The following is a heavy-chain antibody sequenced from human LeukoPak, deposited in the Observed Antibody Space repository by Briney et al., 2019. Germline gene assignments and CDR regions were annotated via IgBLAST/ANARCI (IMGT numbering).Heavy chain of an antibody. V-gene: IGHV4-30-2*01. D-gene: IGHD6-13*01. J-gene: IGHJ5*02. CDR3: ARVWSSSWPDWFDP. CDR1: GGSISSGGYS. Sequence: PSETLSLTCAVSGGSISSGGYSWSWIRQPPGKGLEWIGYIYHSGSTNHNPSLKSRVTISVDTSKNQFSLKLSSVTAADTAVYYCARVWSSSWPDWFDPWGQGTLVTVSS. CDR2: IYHSGST.